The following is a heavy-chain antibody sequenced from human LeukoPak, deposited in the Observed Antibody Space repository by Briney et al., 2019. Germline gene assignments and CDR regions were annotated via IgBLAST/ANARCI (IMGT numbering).Heavy chain of an antibody. CDR3: ARMALDGGDSIGFDS. D-gene: IGHD2-21*02. Sequence: ASVKVSCKASGYTFTDYFIHWVRQAPGQGLEWMGWINPNIGDASYAQKFQDRVTMTRDRSINTAYMELSRLTSDDTAVYYCARMALDGGDSIGFDSWGQGTLVSVSS. V-gene: IGHV1-2*02. CDR1: GYTFTDYF. CDR2: INPNIGDA. J-gene: IGHJ5*01.